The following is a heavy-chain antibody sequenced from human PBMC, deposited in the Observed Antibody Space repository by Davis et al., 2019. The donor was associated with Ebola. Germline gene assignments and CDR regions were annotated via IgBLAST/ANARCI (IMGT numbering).Heavy chain of an antibody. J-gene: IGHJ4*01. D-gene: IGHD1-26*01. V-gene: IGHV3-74*01. CDR2: IGPDYVT. CDR3: VRDTKYSFDY. Sequence: HTGGSLRLSCAAPRHTLSMYSIHWVRQAQGQGLVWVARIGPDYVTTYVDSVKGRFTISRDNAKNILYLQMNSLTVEDTAMYYCVRDTKYSFDYWGHGTLVSVSS. CDR1: RHTLSMYS.